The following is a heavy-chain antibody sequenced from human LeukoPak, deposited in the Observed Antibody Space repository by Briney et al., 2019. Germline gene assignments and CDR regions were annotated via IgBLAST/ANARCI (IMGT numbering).Heavy chain of an antibody. V-gene: IGHV4-4*07. CDR2: VYTNGDT. D-gene: IGHD3-16*01. J-gene: IGHJ5*02. CDR3: ARGACGIMCPRYNWFDA. Sequence: SETLSLTCTVSGDSISSDYYWTWIRQSAGGELEWIGRVYTNGDTVYNPSLKSRVAISLDTSKNHFLLILNSVTAADTAMYYCARGACGIMCPRYNWFDAWGRGTLVTVSS. CDR1: GDSISSDYY.